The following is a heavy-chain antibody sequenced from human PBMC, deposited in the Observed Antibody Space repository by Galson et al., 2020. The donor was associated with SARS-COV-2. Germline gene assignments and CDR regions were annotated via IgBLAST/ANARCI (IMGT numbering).Heavy chain of an antibody. CDR2: SSWNSGSI. CDR3: AKDIGYSSGGVGY. D-gene: IGHD6-19*01. V-gene: IGHV3-9*01. CDR1: GFTFDDYA. J-gene: IGHJ4*02. Sequence: QLGESLKISCAASGFTFDDYAMHWVRQAPGKGLEWVSGSSWNSGSIGYADSVKGRFTISRDNAKNSLYLQMNSLRAEDTALYYCAKDIGYSSGGVGYWGQGTLVTVSS.